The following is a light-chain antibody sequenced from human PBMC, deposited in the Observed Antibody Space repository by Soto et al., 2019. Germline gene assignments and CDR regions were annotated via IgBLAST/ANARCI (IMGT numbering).Light chain of an antibody. CDR2: DVS. V-gene: IGLV2-14*01. J-gene: IGLJ1*01. Sequence: QSALTQPASVSGSPGQSITNSCTGTSSDVGGYNYVSWYQQHPGIAPKLMIYDVSNRPSGISNRFSGSKSGNTASLTISGLQADDEADYYCCSYTSSSTYVFGTGTKLTVL. CDR3: CSYTSSSTYV. CDR1: SSDVGGYNY.